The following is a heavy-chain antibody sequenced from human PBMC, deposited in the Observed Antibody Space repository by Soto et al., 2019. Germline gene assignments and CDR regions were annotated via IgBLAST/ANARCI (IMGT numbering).Heavy chain of an antibody. V-gene: IGHV4-30-2*01. J-gene: IGHJ4*02. Sequence: QLQLQESGSGLVKPSQTLSLTCAGSGGSISSGGYSWSWIRQPPGKGLEWIGYIYHSGSTYYNPSLKSRVTISVDRSKNQVSLELSSVTAAETAVYYCARGMTTVTTFDYWGQGTLVTVSS. CDR1: GGSISSGGYS. CDR3: ARGMTTVTTFDY. CDR2: IYHSGST. D-gene: IGHD4-17*01.